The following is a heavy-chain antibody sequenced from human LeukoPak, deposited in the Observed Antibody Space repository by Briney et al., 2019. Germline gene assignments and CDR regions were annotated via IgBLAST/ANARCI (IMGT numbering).Heavy chain of an antibody. CDR1: GYTFTDYY. CDR2: INPNSGDT. V-gene: IGHV1-2*02. CDR3: ARADSDAFDI. Sequence: ASVKVSCKASGYTFTDYYMHWVRQAPGQGLEWMGWINPNSGDTNYAQKFQGRVTMTRDTSISIAYMGLSRLRSDDTAVYYCARADSDAFDIWGQGTMVTVSS. J-gene: IGHJ3*02.